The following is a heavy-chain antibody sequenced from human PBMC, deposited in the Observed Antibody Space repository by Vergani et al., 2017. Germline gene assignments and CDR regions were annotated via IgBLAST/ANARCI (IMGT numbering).Heavy chain of an antibody. Sequence: QVQLQQWGAGLLKPSETLSLTCAVYGGSFSGYYWSWIRQPPGKGLEWIGEINHSGSTNYNPSLKSRVTISVDTSKNQFSLKLSSVTAADTAVYYCARGGRGIAVAGPEGFDYWGQGTLVTVSS. D-gene: IGHD6-19*01. CDR3: ARGGRGIAVAGPEGFDY. CDR2: INHSGST. V-gene: IGHV4-34*01. J-gene: IGHJ4*02. CDR1: GGSFSGYY.